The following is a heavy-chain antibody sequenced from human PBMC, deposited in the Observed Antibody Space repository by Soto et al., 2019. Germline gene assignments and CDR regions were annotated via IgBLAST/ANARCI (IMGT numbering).Heavy chain of an antibody. D-gene: IGHD3-10*01. CDR2: ISGSGGST. Sequence: EVQLLESRGGLVQPGGSLRLSCAASGFTFSSYAMSWVRQAPGKGLEWGSGISGSGGSTYYADSVKGRFTISRDNSKNTLYLQMNSLRAEDTAVYYCAKEGGRDYGSGLDYWGQGTLVTVSS. V-gene: IGHV3-23*01. CDR3: AKEGGRDYGSGLDY. CDR1: GFTFSSYA. J-gene: IGHJ4*02.